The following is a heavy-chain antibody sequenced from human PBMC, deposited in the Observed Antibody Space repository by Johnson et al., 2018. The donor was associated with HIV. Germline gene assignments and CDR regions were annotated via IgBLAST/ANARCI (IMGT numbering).Heavy chain of an antibody. CDR3: ARDHLRRSHAFDI. Sequence: VQLVESGGGVVQPGRSLRLSCASSAFTVSTIYMSWVRPAPGKGLSWVTVISRGGSSYYADSVQGRFTISRDNSKNTLYLQMNSLRAEDTAVYYCARDHLRRSHAFDIWGQGTMVTVSS. CDR2: ISRGGSS. V-gene: IGHV3-66*01. CDR1: AFTVSTIY. D-gene: IGHD2-15*01. J-gene: IGHJ3*02.